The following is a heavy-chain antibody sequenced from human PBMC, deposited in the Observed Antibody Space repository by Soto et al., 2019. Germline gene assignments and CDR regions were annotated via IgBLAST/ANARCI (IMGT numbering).Heavy chain of an antibody. CDR1: GFTLSTYW. D-gene: IGHD2-21*02. Sequence: PGGSLRLSCEASGFTLSTYWMHWVRQVPGKGLVWVSRIKTDGSTTTYADSVKGRFTVSRHNAKNMLYLQMNSLRIEDTAVYYCARDPFGGGDPQEESWGRGTLVTVSS. V-gene: IGHV3-74*03. J-gene: IGHJ5*02. CDR2: IKTDGSTT. CDR3: ARDPFGGGDPQEES.